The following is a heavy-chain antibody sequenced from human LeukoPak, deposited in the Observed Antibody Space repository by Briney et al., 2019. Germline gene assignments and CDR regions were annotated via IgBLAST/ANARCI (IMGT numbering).Heavy chain of an antibody. CDR3: ARVLRAATATTGWGAFDI. CDR1: GGSFSGYY. Sequence: SETLSLTCAVYGGSFSGYYWSWIRQPPGKGLEWIGEINHSGSTNYNPSLKSRVTISVDTSKNQFSLKLSSVTAADTAVYYCARVLRAATATTGWGAFDIWGQGTMVTVSS. D-gene: IGHD2-15*01. J-gene: IGHJ3*02. V-gene: IGHV4-34*01. CDR2: INHSGST.